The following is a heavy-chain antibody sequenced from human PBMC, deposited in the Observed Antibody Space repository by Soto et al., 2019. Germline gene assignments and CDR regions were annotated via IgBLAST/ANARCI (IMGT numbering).Heavy chain of an antibody. CDR2: INHSGST. CDR3: ARRHQQLGLDY. Sequence: QVQLQQWGAGLLKPSETLSLTCAVYGGSFSGYYWSWIRQPPGKGLEWIGEINHSGSTNYNPSPKSRVTISVDTSKNQFSLKLSSVTAADTAVYYCARRHQQLGLDYWGQGTLVTVSS. D-gene: IGHD6-13*01. CDR1: GGSFSGYY. V-gene: IGHV4-34*01. J-gene: IGHJ4*02.